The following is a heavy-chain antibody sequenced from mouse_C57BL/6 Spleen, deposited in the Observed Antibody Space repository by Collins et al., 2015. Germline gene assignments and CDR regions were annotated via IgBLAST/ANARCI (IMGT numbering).Heavy chain of an antibody. CDR2: INPSSDYT. J-gene: IGHJ2*01. Sequence: QVQLQQSGAELARPGASVKMSCKASGYTFTSYTMHWVKQRPGQGLEWIGYINPSSDYTKYNQKFKDKATLTADKSSSTAYMQLSSLTSEDSAVYYCASDGFYKDYFDYWGQGTTLTVSS. D-gene: IGHD2-3*01. CDR1: GYTFTSYT. CDR3: ASDGFYKDYFDY. V-gene: IGHV1-4*01.